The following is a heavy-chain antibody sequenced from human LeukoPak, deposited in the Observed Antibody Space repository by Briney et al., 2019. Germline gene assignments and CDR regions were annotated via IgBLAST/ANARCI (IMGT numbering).Heavy chain of an antibody. Sequence: GGSLRLSCAASGFTFSSYAMSWVRQAPGKGLEWVSAISGSGGSTYYADSVKGRFTISRDNSKNTLYLQMNSLRAEDTAVYYCAKGPYYYDSSGFSAGGFLDYWGQGTLVTVSS. J-gene: IGHJ4*02. CDR3: AKGPYYYDSSGFSAGGFLDY. D-gene: IGHD3-22*01. CDR1: GFTFSSYA. CDR2: ISGSGGST. V-gene: IGHV3-23*01.